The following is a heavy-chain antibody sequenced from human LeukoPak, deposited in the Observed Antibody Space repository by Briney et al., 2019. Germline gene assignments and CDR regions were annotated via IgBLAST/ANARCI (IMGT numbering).Heavy chain of an antibody. J-gene: IGHJ4*02. CDR3: ARDLIAVAAFDY. Sequence: SETLSLTCAVSGYSISSGYYWGWIRQPPGKGLEWIGSIYHSGSTYYNPSLKSRVTISVDTSKNQFTLKLSSVTAADTAVYYCARDLIAVAAFDYWGQGTLVTVSS. CDR1: GYSISSGYY. CDR2: IYHSGST. V-gene: IGHV4-38-2*02. D-gene: IGHD6-19*01.